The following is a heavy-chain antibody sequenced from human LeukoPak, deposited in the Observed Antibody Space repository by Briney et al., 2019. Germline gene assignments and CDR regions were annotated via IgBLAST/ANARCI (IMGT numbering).Heavy chain of an antibody. Sequence: GGSLRLSCAASGFTFSSYEMKWVRQAPGKGLEWVSYISSSGRTVYYADSVKGRFTISRDNAKGSLYLEMNSLRADDTAVYYCARQIVGATGLDYWGQGTLVTVSS. V-gene: IGHV3-48*03. D-gene: IGHD1-26*01. CDR2: ISSSGRTV. J-gene: IGHJ4*02. CDR1: GFTFSSYE. CDR3: ARQIVGATGLDY.